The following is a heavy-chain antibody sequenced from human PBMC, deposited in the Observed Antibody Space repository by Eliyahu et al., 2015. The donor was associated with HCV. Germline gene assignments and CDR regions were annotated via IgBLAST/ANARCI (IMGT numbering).Heavy chain of an antibody. V-gene: IGHV2-70*04. CDR1: GFSLTTSGMR. Sequence: QVTLKESGPALVKPTETLTLTCTFSGFSLTTSGMRXTWIRQPPGKAXXWLARIDWDDDKFYSASLKTRLTISKDTSRNQVFLTMTNMDPLDTATYYCARDVATVTTGYSGMDVWGQGTTVIVSS. CDR3: ARDVATVTTGYSGMDV. J-gene: IGHJ6*02. CDR2: IDWDDDK. D-gene: IGHD4-11*01.